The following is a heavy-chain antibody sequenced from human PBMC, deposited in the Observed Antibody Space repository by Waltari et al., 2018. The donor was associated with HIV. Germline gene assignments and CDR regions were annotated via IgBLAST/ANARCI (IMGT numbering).Heavy chain of an antibody. CDR3: ARRPRMAAFYLYYGMDV. V-gene: IGHV4-39*01. CDR1: GGPVLNSDFY. D-gene: IGHD2-8*01. CDR2: IYYTGTT. J-gene: IGHJ6*02. Sequence: QLQLQQSGPGLVKPSETLSLTCTVSGGPVLNSDFYCAFIRQSPGKGLEWIGNIYYTGTTFYNPSLKSRVTISADLSRNQFSLRLNSVTAADTAIYYCARRPRMAAFYLYYGMDVWGQGTTVTVSS.